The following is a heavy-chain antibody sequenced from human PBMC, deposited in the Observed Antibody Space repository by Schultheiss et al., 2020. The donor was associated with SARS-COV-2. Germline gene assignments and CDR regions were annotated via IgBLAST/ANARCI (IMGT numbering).Heavy chain of an antibody. V-gene: IGHV3-66*01. CDR2: IYSGGST. D-gene: IGHD3-22*01. CDR3: ARDSGIDRYYYDSSGYYRYGMDV. Sequence: GESLKISCAASGFTVSSNYMSWVRQAPGKGLEWVSVIYSGGSTYYADSVKGRFTISRDNSKNTLYLQMNSLRAEDTAVYYCARDSGIDRYYYDSSGYYRYGMDVWGQGTTVTVSS. J-gene: IGHJ6*02. CDR1: GFTVSSNY.